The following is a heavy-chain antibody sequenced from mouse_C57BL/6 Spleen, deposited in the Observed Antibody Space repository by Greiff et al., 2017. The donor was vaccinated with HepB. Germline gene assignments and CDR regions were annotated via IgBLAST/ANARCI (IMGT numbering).Heavy chain of an antibody. J-gene: IGHJ1*03. D-gene: IGHD1-1*01. V-gene: IGHV1-59*01. CDR3: AREELRNFDV. CDR1: GYTFTSYW. CDR2: IDPSDSYT. Sequence: QVQLKQPGAELVRPGTSVKLSCKASGYTFTSYWMHWVKQRPGQGLEWIGVIDPSDSYTNYNQKFKGKATLTVDTSSSTAYMQLSSLTSEDSAVYYCAREELRNFDVWGTGTTVTVSS.